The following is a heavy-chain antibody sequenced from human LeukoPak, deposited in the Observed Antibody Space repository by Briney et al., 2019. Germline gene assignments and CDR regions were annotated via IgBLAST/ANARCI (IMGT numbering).Heavy chain of an antibody. CDR2: INHSGST. V-gene: IGHV4-34*01. Sequence: SETLSLTCTVSGGSISSYYWSWIRQPPGEGLEWIGEINHSGSTNYNPSLKSRVTISVDTSKNQFSLKLSSVTAADTAVYYCARGGIADRLGTWGQGTLVTVSS. CDR1: GGSISSYY. D-gene: IGHD6-6*01. CDR3: ARGGIADRLGT. J-gene: IGHJ4*02.